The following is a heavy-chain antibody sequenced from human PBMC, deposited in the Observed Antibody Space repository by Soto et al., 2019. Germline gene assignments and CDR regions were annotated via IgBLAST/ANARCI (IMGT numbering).Heavy chain of an antibody. CDR3: ARDPGSISSGPPPDV. D-gene: IGHD6-19*01. CDR1: GFTFSSYG. Sequence: GGSLRLSCAASGFTFSSYGMHWVRQAPGKGLEWVAVIWYDGSNKYYADSVKGRFTISRDNSKNTLYLQMNSLRAEDTAVYYCARDPGSISSGPPPDVWGQGTTVTVSS. J-gene: IGHJ6*02. V-gene: IGHV3-33*01. CDR2: IWYDGSNK.